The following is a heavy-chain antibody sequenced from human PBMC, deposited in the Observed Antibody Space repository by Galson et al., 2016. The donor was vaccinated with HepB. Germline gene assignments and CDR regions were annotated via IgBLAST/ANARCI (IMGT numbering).Heavy chain of an antibody. CDR3: ATDYFSSGSYRPEY. J-gene: IGHJ4*02. V-gene: IGHV3-33*08. CDR1: GFTFSSYA. D-gene: IGHD3-10*01. Sequence: SLRLSCAASGFTFSSYAMHWVRQAPGQGLEWVAVIWYDGNNKYYADSLKGRFTISRDNSKNTLYLQMNSLRREDTAVYYCATDYFSSGSYRPEYWGQGTRVTISS. CDR2: IWYDGNNK.